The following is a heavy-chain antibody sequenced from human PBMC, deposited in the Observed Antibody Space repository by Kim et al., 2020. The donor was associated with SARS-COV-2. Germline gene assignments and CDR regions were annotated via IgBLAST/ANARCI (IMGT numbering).Heavy chain of an antibody. V-gene: IGHV1-46*01. CDR3: VRVNGGL. Sequence: ASVKVSCKASGYTFTNYYMHWVRQAPGQGLEWMGIINPSGGTTNYAQKFQGRVTMTRDTSTSTVYMELSSLRSDETAVYYCVRVNGGLWGQGTLVTVSS. CDR2: INPSGGTT. CDR1: GYTFTNYY. D-gene: IGHD3-16*01. J-gene: IGHJ4*02.